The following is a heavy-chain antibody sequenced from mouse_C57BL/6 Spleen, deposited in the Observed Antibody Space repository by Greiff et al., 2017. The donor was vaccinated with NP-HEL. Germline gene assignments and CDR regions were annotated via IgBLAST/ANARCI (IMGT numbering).Heavy chain of an antibody. CDR2: IRNKANGYTT. CDR1: GFTFTDYY. CDR3: ARYRVYDGPLMDY. D-gene: IGHD2-3*01. J-gene: IGHJ4*01. Sequence: EVKLVESGGGLVQPGGSLSLSCAASGFTFTDYYMSWVRQPPGKALEWLGFIRNKANGYTTEYSASVKGRFTISRDNSQSILYLQMNALRAEDSATYYCARYRVYDGPLMDYWGQGTSVTVSS. V-gene: IGHV7-3*01.